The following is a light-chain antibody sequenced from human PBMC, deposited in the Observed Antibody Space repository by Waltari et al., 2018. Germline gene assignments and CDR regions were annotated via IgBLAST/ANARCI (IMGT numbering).Light chain of an antibody. J-gene: IGKJ5*01. CDR1: QIVINY. V-gene: IGKV3-11*01. CDR2: DAS. CDR3: QQRYNWPPT. Sequence: EIVLTQSPGTLSLSPGERASLSCRASQIVINYLAWYQQLPGQALRLIIYDASNRATGIPGMFSGSGSGTDFTLTISSLEPEDFAVYYCQQRYNWPPTFGQGTRLEI.